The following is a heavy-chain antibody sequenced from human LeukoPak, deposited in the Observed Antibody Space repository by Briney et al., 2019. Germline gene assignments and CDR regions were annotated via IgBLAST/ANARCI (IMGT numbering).Heavy chain of an antibody. CDR3: ARGNAQYYDFWGGLAFDY. V-gene: IGHV1-2*06. CDR2: INPNSGGT. CDR1: GYTFTGYY. Sequence: ASVKVSCKASGYTFTGYYMHWVRQAPGQGLEWMGRINPNSGGTNYAQKFQGRVTMTRDTSISTAYMELSRLRSDDTAVYYCARGNAQYYDFWGGLAFDYWGQGTLVTVSS. D-gene: IGHD3-3*01. J-gene: IGHJ4*02.